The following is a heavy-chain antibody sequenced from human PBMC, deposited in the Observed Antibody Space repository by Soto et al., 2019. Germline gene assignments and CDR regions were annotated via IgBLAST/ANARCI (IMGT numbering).Heavy chain of an antibody. CDR2: INAGNGNT. Sequence: ASVKVSCKASGYTFTSYAMHWVRQAPGQRLEWMGWINAGNGNTKYSQKFQGRVTITRDTSASTAYMELSSLRSEDTAVYYCARDVTYDSSGYYFLSWQSAYYFDYWGQGTLVTVSS. D-gene: IGHD3-22*01. CDR1: GYTFTSYA. V-gene: IGHV1-3*01. J-gene: IGHJ4*02. CDR3: ARDVTYDSSGYYFLSWQSAYYFDY.